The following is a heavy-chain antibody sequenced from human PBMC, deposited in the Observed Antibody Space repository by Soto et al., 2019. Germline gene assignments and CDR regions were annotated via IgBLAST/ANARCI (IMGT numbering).Heavy chain of an antibody. CDR1: GFTFSTYA. CDR3: ANDNLVWGVLTTFDY. J-gene: IGHJ4*02. V-gene: IGHV3-23*01. D-gene: IGHD3-10*01. CDR2: ISVSGGST. Sequence: PGGSLRLSCAASGFTFSTYAMSWVRQAPGKGLEWVSAISVSGGSTYYADSVKGRFTISRDNSKNTPYLQMNSLRAEATAVYYCANDNLVWGVLTTFDYWGQGTLVTVSS.